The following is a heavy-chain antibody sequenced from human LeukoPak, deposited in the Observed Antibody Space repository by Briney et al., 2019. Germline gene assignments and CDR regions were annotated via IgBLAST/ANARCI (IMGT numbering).Heavy chain of an antibody. CDR3: ARDRNYYDSSGNPATGGAFDI. Sequence: GGSLRLSCAASRFTFSIYSTGWVRQAPGKGLEWVANIKQDGSEKYYVDSVKGRFTISRDNAKNSLYLQMNSLRAEDTAVYYCARDRNYYDSSGNPATGGAFDIWGQGTMVTVSS. D-gene: IGHD3-22*01. V-gene: IGHV3-7*01. CDR2: IKQDGSEK. J-gene: IGHJ3*02. CDR1: RFTFSIYS.